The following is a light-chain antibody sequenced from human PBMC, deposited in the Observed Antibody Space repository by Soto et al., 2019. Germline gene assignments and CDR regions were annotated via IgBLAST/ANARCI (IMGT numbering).Light chain of an antibody. V-gene: IGKV3-11*01. J-gene: IGKJ5*01. CDR3: QQRNSWPIT. CDR1: QSVGSL. CDR2: DAS. Sequence: EIVLTQSPATLSLSPGEGATLSCRASQSVGSLLAWYQQKPCQAPSLVIYDASNRATGIPARFSGSGSGTDFALAISSLEPEDFAVYYCQQRNSWPITFGQGTRLEIK.